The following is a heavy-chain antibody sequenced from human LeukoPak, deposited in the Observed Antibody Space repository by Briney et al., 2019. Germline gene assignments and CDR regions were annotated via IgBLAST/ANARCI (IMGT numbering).Heavy chain of an antibody. D-gene: IGHD1-26*01. J-gene: IGHJ4*02. CDR2: VRYDGSYK. CDR1: GFTFSTYG. Sequence: SGGSLRLSCAASGFTFSTYGMHWVRQAPGKGLEWVAFVRYDGSYKWYADSVKGRFTISRDNSKNTLYLQMNSLRVEDTAMYYCAKGTIVATTPGDYWGQGTLVTVSS. CDR3: AKGTIVATTPGDY. V-gene: IGHV3-30*02.